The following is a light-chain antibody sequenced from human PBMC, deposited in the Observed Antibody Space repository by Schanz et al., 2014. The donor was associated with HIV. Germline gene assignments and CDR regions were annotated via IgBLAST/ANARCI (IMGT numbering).Light chain of an antibody. CDR2: GAS. J-gene: IGKJ2*02. V-gene: IGKV3D-20*02. Sequence: EIVLTQSPATLSLSPGERATLSCRASQSVSTSYLAWYQQKPGQAPRLLLYGASTRATGIPDRFSGSGSGTVFTLTISRLEPEDFATYYCQQLNSFPRTFGQGTKLEIK. CDR1: QSVSTSY. CDR3: QQLNSFPRT.